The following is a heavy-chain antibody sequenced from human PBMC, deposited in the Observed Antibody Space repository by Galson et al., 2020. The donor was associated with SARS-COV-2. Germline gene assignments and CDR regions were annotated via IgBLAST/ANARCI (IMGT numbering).Heavy chain of an antibody. CDR2: IYYSGST. CDR1: AGSISSHY. J-gene: IGHJ6*03. V-gene: IGHV4-59*11. Sequence: SETLSLTCTVSAGSISSHYWSWIRPPPGKGLEWIGYIYYSGSTNYNSSLKSRVTMSVDTSKRQFSLKLSSVTAADTAVYYCACRRAVVGFWGGCYLCYVDVWGKGAMVTVS. D-gene: IGHD3-3*01. CDR3: ACRRAVVGFWGGCYLCYVDV.